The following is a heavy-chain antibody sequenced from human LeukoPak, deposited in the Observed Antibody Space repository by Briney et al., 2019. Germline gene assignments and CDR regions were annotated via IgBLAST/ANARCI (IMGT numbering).Heavy chain of an antibody. V-gene: IGHV3-7*01. CDR3: AKALPRHIVVVPAAGGLDY. Sequence: GGPLRLSCAASGLTFSRYWMSWVRHAPGKGLEWLTNIKQDGSERCYVDSVKGRFTISRDNAKNSLYLQMNSLRVEDTAVYYCAKALPRHIVVVPAAGGLDYWGQGTLVTVSS. CDR2: IKQDGSER. J-gene: IGHJ4*02. D-gene: IGHD2-2*01. CDR1: GLTFSRYW.